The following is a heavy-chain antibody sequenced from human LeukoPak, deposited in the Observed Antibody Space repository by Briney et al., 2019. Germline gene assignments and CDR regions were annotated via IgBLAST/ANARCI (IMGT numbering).Heavy chain of an antibody. CDR3: AKADGRDYFDY. Sequence: PGGSLRLSCAASGFTLSSHGMHWVRQAPGRGLEWVAIIWYDGSKEYYAESVKGRFTISRDISKNTLYLQMDSLRAEDTAVYYCAKADGRDYFDYWGQGTLVTVSS. D-gene: IGHD1-14*01. V-gene: IGHV3-30*02. J-gene: IGHJ4*02. CDR2: IWYDGSKE. CDR1: GFTLSSHG.